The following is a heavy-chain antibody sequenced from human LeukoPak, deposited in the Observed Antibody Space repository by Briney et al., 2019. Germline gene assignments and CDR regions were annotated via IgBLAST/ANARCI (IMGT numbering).Heavy chain of an antibody. CDR1: GFSFSTYN. V-gene: IGHV3-21*04. J-gene: IGHJ4*02. D-gene: IGHD6-19*01. CDR2: ITSGSSYI. CDR3: ARRSGIAVAGAFDY. Sequence: GGSLRLSCAASGFSFSTYNMNWVRQAPGQRLEWVSSITSGSSYIYYADSVKGRFTISRDNAKSSLYLQMNSLRAEDTAVYYCARRSGIAVAGAFDYWGQGTLVTVSS.